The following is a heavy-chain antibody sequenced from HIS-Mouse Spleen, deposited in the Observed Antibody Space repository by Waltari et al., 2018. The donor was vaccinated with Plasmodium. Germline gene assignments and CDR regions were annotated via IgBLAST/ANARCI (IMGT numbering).Heavy chain of an antibody. CDR1: GFPFSRYW. CDR3: ARDKPSNYGYFDY. J-gene: IGHJ4*02. V-gene: IGHV3-74*01. D-gene: IGHD4-4*01. CDR2: INSDGSST. Sequence: EVQLVESGGGLVPPGGSLRLPCAASGFPFSRYWLPWVRQAPGKGLVWVSRINSDGSSTSYADSVKGRFTISRDNAKNTLYLQMNSLRAEDTAVYYCARDKPSNYGYFDYWGQGTLVTVSS.